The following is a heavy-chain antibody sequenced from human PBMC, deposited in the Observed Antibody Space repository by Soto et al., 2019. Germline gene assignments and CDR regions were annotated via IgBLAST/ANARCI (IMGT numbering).Heavy chain of an antibody. J-gene: IGHJ4*02. CDR3: ASDSGY. CDR2: ISSSSSYI. D-gene: IGHD3-10*01. CDR1: GFTFSSYS. V-gene: IGHV3-21*01. Sequence: EVQLVESGGGLVKPGGSLRLSCAASGFTFSSYSMNWVRQAPGKGLEWVSSISSSSSYIYYVDSVKGRFPISRDNAKNSLYLHMTRLRAADTAVYYCASDSGYWGQGTLVTVSS.